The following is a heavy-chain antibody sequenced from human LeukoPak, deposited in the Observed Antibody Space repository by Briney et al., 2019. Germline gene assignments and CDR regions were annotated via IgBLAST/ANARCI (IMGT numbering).Heavy chain of an antibody. J-gene: IGHJ4*02. CDR3: ARQGDYRYPFDS. Sequence: SETLSLTCTVSGGSISSYYWSWIRQPPGKGLEWIGYVYYSGSTNYNPSLKGRVTISVDTSKNQFSLKLTSVTAADTAVYYCARQGDYRYPFDSWGQGTLVTVSS. CDR2: VYYSGST. CDR1: GGSISSYY. D-gene: IGHD3-16*02. V-gene: IGHV4-59*08.